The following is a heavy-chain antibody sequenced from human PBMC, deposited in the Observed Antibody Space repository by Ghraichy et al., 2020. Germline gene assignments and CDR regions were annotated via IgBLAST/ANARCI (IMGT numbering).Heavy chain of an antibody. J-gene: IGHJ4*02. CDR1: GGSFSGYY. V-gene: IGHV4-34*01. CDR2: INHSGST. D-gene: IGHD4-17*01. CDR3: ARGGYGDYVVPGGYGY. Sequence: SETLSLTCAVYGGSFSGYYWSWIRQPPGKGLEWIGEINHSGSTNYNPSLKSRVTISVDTSKNQFSLKLSSVTAADTAVYYCARGGYGDYVVPGGYGYWGQGTLVTVSS.